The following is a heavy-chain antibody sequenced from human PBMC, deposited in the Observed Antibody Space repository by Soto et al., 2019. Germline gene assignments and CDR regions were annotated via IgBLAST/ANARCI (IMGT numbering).Heavy chain of an antibody. D-gene: IGHD5-12*01. CDR3: ARGLGLIVRLHIAYDGGYMDV. Sequence: QVQLVQSGAEVKKPGASVKVSCKASGYTFINYDINWVRQATGQGLEWVGWMNPKNGNTGYAKKFQGRVAMTRNTSIRTDYMELSSLRSEDTAVYYCARGLGLIVRLHIAYDGGYMDVWGKGTTVTVSS. CDR1: GYTFINYD. CDR2: MNPKNGNT. J-gene: IGHJ6*03. V-gene: IGHV1-8*01.